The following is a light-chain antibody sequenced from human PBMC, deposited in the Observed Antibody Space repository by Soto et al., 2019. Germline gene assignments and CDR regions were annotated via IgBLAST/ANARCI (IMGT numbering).Light chain of an antibody. J-gene: IGKJ2*01. CDR1: DSLLFTTNNKNY. Sequence: IVLTQSPDSLAVSLGERATINCKSSDSLLFTTNNKNYLGWYQQKPGQPPKLLISWASTRESGVPDRFSGGGSETDFTLTINNLQAEDVAVYYCQQYYSTLPYTFGQGTKLEIK. V-gene: IGKV4-1*01. CDR3: QQYYSTLPYT. CDR2: WAS.